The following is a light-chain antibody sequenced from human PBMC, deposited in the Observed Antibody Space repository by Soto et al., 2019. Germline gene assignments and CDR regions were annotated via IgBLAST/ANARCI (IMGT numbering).Light chain of an antibody. CDR3: CSNARISTYV. Sequence: QSVLTQPASVSGSPGQSITISCTGTSSDVGSYNLVSWYQQHPGKATKLMINKGTKRPSGVSDRFSGSRSGNTASMTISGLKAKNEADYYCCSNARISTYVFGTGTKVTF. CDR1: SSDVGSYNL. V-gene: IGLV2-23*01. J-gene: IGLJ1*01. CDR2: KGT.